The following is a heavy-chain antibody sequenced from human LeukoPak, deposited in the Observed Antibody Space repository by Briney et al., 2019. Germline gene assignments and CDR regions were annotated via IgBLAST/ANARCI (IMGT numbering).Heavy chain of an antibody. CDR3: AKAGGNPSY. CDR2: ISYDGSNK. CDR1: GFTFSSYG. Sequence: GRSLRLSCAASGFTFSSYGMHWVRQAPGKGLEWVAVISYDGSNKYYADSVKGRFTISRDNSKNTLYLQMNSLRAEDTAVYYCAKAGGNPSYWGQGTLVTVSS. J-gene: IGHJ4*02. D-gene: IGHD4-23*01. V-gene: IGHV3-30*18.